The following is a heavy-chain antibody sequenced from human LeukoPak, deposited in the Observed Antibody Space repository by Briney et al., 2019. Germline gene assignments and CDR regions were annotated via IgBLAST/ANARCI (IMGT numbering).Heavy chain of an antibody. Sequence: PSETLSLTCNVSGGTISSYYWSWIRQPPGKGLEWIGYTYYSGSTNYNPSLKSRVTISVDTSKNQFSLKLSSVTAADTAVYYCARDLVGATLFDYWGQGTLVTVSS. D-gene: IGHD1-26*01. J-gene: IGHJ4*02. CDR2: TYYSGST. CDR3: ARDLVGATLFDY. V-gene: IGHV4-59*01. CDR1: GGTISSYY.